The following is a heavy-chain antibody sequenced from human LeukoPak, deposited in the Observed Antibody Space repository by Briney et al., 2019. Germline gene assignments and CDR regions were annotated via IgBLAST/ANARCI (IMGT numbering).Heavy chain of an antibody. CDR2: INHSGST. CDR1: GGSFSGYY. V-gene: IGHV4-34*01. Sequence: SSETLSLTCAVYGGSFSGYYWSWIRQPPGKGLEWIGEINHSGSTNYNPSLKSRVTISVDTSKNQFSLKLSSVTAADTAVYYCAREVPGIVVVPAAPYYYYMDVWGKGTTVTISS. D-gene: IGHD2-2*01. CDR3: AREVPGIVVVPAAPYYYYMDV. J-gene: IGHJ6*03.